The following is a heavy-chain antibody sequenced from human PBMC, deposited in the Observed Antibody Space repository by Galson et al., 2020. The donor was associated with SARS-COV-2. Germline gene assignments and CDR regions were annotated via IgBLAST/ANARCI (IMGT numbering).Heavy chain of an antibody. CDR1: GFTFSDYY. CDR2: ISSSGSTK. J-gene: IGHJ4*02. D-gene: IGHD3-10*01. V-gene: IGHV3-11*01. CDR3: VRAGLNYYGSPRHLDY. Sequence: TGGSLRLSCAASGFTFSDYYMSWIRQAPGKGLEWVSYISSSGSTKYYADSVKGRFTISRDNAKNSLYLQMNSLRAEDTAVYYCVRAGLNYYGSPRHLDYWGQGTLVTASS.